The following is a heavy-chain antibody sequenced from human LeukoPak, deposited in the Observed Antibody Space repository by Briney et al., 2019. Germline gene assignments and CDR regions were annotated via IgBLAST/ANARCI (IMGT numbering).Heavy chain of an antibody. CDR2: IHYSGNS. D-gene: IGHD2-8*01. V-gene: IGHV4-59*08. CDR1: GDSVSDFY. CDR3: VLAPNSNWFDF. J-gene: IGHJ5*01. Sequence: PSETLSFTCSVSGDSVSDFYWNWIRQSPGTGLEWIGNIHYSGNSNYNPSLKSRVSMSIDTSRNQFFLKLNSVTAADTAVYYCVLAPNSNWFDFWGQGTQVTVSS.